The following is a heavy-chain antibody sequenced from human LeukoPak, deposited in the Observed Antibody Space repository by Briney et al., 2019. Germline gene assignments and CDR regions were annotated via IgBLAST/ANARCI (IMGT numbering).Heavy chain of an antibody. Sequence: ASVKVSCKVSGYTLTELSLHWVRQAAGKGLEWMGGFEPEDGERVYAQTFQGRVAMTEDTSTDTAYMELSSLTSEDTAVYYCVTLGGGVPIAIVDYWGQGTLVAVSS. J-gene: IGHJ4*02. CDR1: GYTLTELS. CDR3: VTLGGGVPIAIVDY. CDR2: FEPEDGER. D-gene: IGHD3-16*01. V-gene: IGHV1-24*01.